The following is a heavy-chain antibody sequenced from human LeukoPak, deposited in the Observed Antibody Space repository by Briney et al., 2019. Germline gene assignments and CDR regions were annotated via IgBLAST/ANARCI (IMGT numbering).Heavy chain of an antibody. CDR2: IYYSGST. V-gene: IGHV4-59*01. Sequence: PSETLSLTCTVSGGSISSYYWSWIRQPPGKGLEWIGYIYYSGSTNYNPSLKSRVTTSVDTSKNQFSLKLSSVTAADTAVYYCAREMAPYDSSGYYYSGNWFDPWGQGTLVTVSS. J-gene: IGHJ5*02. CDR1: GGSISSYY. CDR3: AREMAPYDSSGYYYSGNWFDP. D-gene: IGHD3-22*01.